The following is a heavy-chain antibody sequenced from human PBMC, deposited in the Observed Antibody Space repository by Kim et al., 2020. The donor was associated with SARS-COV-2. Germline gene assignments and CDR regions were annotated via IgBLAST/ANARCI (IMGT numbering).Heavy chain of an antibody. CDR3: ASLYDSSGYYYPY. CDR2: IYYSGST. V-gene: IGHV4-59*08. D-gene: IGHD3-22*01. J-gene: IGHJ4*02. CDR1: GGSISSYY. Sequence: SETLSLTCTVSGGSISSYYWSWIRQPPGKGLEWIGYIYYSGSTNYNPSLKSRVTISVDTSKNQFSLKLSSVTAADTAVYYCASLYDSSGYYYPYWGQGTLVTVSS.